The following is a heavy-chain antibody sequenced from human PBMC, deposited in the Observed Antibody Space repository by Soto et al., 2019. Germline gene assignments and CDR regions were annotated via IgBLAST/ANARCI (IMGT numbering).Heavy chain of an antibody. CDR1: GFTFSSYW. D-gene: IGHD2-2*01. Sequence: GGSLRLSCAASGFTFSSYWMHWVRQAPGKGLVWVSRINSDGSSTSYADSVKGRFTISRDNAKNTLYLQMNSLIAEDTAVYYCARDRYCSSTSCYENWFDPWGQGTLVTVSS. CDR2: INSDGSST. CDR3: ARDRYCSSTSCYENWFDP. V-gene: IGHV3-74*01. J-gene: IGHJ5*02.